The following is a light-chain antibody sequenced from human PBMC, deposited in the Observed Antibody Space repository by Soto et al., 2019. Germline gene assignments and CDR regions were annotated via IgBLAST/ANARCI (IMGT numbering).Light chain of an antibody. CDR2: GNT. Sequence: QSVLTQPPSVSGAPGQRVTVSCIGSSSNIGAGYPVQWYQQVPGTAPKLLIYGNTNRPSGIPDRFSGSKSVTSASLAISGLQAEDEADYYCQFYDSSLSGWVFGGGTKLTVL. J-gene: IGLJ3*02. CDR1: SSNIGAGYP. V-gene: IGLV1-40*01. CDR3: QFYDSSLSGWV.